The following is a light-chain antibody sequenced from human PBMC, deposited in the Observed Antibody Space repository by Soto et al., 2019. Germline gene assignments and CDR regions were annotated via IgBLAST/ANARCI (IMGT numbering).Light chain of an antibody. J-gene: IGKJ2*01. CDR3: QQRSNWPPYT. Sequence: EIVLTQSPATLSLSPGERATLSCRASQSVSSYLAWYQQKPGQAPRLLIYDASNRATGIPARFSGSGSGTDINLTISGLEPEDFEVYYCQQRSNWPPYTFGQGTKLEIK. V-gene: IGKV3-11*01. CDR1: QSVSSY. CDR2: DAS.